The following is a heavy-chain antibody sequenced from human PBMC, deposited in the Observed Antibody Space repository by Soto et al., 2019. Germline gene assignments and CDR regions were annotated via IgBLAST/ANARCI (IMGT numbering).Heavy chain of an antibody. V-gene: IGHV4-4*02. CDR1: GGSISSSNW. CDR2: IYPTPSP. J-gene: IGHJ5*02. CDR3: AWLCAGYSSSWYGNWFDT. D-gene: IGHD6-13*01. Sequence: SETLSLTCAVSGGSISSSNWWSWARRPPGKGREWIGEIYPTPSPNSNPPFKTRVTIPVDKSENQSSLKLCSVTAADTALYSGAWLCAGYSSSWYGNWFDTWGQGTLVTVSS.